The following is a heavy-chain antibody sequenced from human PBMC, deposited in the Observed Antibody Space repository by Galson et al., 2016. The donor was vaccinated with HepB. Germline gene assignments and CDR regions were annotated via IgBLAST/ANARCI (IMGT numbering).Heavy chain of an antibody. CDR2: INHSGST. D-gene: IGHD6-19*01. Sequence: SETLSLTCAVYGGSFSDYYWTWIRQPPGKGLEWIGEINHSGSTNDNPSLKSRVTISVDTSKKQFSLKVTSVTAADTAVYYCARGRFSGWFQWGQGTLVTVSS. CDR1: GGSFSDYY. CDR3: ARGRFSGWFQ. V-gene: IGHV4-34*01. J-gene: IGHJ4*02.